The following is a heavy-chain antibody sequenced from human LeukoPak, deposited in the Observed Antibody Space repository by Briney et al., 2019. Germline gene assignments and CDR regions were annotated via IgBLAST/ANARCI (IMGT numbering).Heavy chain of an antibody. Sequence: GGSLRLSCAASAFTFSRYAMSWVRQAPGKGLEWVSAISGSGGSTYYADSVKGRFTISRDNSKNTLYLQMNSLRAEDTAVYYCAKAKKYCSGGSCYYFDYWGQGTLVTVSS. V-gene: IGHV3-23*01. D-gene: IGHD2-15*01. CDR1: AFTFSRYA. CDR2: ISGSGGST. J-gene: IGHJ4*02. CDR3: AKAKKYCSGGSCYYFDY.